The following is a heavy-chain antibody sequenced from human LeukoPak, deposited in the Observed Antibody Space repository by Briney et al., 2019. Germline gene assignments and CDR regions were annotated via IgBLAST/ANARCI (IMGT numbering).Heavy chain of an antibody. Sequence: ASVKVSCKASGYTFTSYGISWVRQAPGQGLEWMGWISAYNGNTNYAQKLQGRVTMTTDTSTSTAYMELRSLRSDDTAVYYCARDFGVVIAARVYYYGMDVWGRGTTVTVSS. V-gene: IGHV1-18*01. CDR2: ISAYNGNT. D-gene: IGHD3-3*01. J-gene: IGHJ6*02. CDR3: ARDFGVVIAARVYYYGMDV. CDR1: GYTFTSYG.